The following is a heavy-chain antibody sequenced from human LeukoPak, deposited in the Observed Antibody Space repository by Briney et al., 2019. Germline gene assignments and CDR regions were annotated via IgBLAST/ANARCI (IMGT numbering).Heavy chain of an antibody. CDR1: GYTFTSYG. D-gene: IGHD6-13*01. CDR3: ARAPPNSRFDP. V-gene: IGHV1-18*01. Sequence: ASVKVSCKASGYTFTSYGISWVRQAPGQGLEWMGWISAYNGNTNYAQKLQGRVTMTTDTSTSTPYMELRSLRSDSTAVYDCARAPPNSRFDPWGQGTLVTVSS. CDR2: ISAYNGNT. J-gene: IGHJ5*02.